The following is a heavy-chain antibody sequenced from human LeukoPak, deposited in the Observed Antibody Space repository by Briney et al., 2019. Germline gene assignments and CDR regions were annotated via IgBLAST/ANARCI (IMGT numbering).Heavy chain of an antibody. Sequence: GGSLRLSCAASGFTFSSAWMSWVRQAPGKGLEWVGRIKSKTDGGTTDYAAPVKGRFTISRDDSKNTLYLQMNSLKTEDTAVYYCTAKEYYYDSSGYPYDTFDIWGQGTMVTVSS. CDR2: IKSKTDGGTT. CDR3: TAKEYYYDSSGYPYDTFDI. D-gene: IGHD3-22*01. V-gene: IGHV3-15*01. J-gene: IGHJ3*02. CDR1: GFTFSSAW.